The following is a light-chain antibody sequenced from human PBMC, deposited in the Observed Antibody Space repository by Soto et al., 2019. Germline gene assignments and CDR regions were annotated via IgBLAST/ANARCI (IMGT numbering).Light chain of an antibody. CDR1: RSVSSY. CDR3: QQYGVSPT. V-gene: IGKV3-20*01. CDR2: GAS. Sequence: IVLTQPPAALSLSPGERDTLSCRASRSVSSYLAWYQQKPGQAPRLLIYGASGRAAGIPDRFSGSGSGTDFTLSISRLEPEDFAVYYCQQYGVSPTFGGGTKVEI. J-gene: IGKJ4*01.